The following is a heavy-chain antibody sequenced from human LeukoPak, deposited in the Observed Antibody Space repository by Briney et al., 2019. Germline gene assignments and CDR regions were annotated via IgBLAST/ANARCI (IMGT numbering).Heavy chain of an antibody. V-gene: IGHV4-59*01. CDR1: GGSISSYY. D-gene: IGHD4-11*01. CDR2: IYYSGST. CDR3: ARDKGLHAFDI. J-gene: IGHJ3*02. Sequence: SETLSLTCPVSGGSISSYYWSWIRQPPGKGLEWIGYIYYSGSTNYNPSLKSRVTISVDTSKNQFSLKLSSVTAADTAVYYCARDKGLHAFDIWGQGTMVTVSS.